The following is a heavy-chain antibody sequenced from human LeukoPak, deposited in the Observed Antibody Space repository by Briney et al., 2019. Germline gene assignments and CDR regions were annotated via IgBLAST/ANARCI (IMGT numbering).Heavy chain of an antibody. J-gene: IGHJ4*02. CDR3: ARIMDYFDY. V-gene: IGHV4-34*01. CDR1: GGSFSGYY. D-gene: IGHD2-8*01. CDR2: INRSGNT. Sequence: SETLSLTCAVYGGSFSGYYWSWIRQPPGKGLEWIGEINRSGNTNYNPSLKSRVTISVDMSKNQFSLKLSSVTAADTAVYYCARIMDYFDYWGQGTLVTVSS.